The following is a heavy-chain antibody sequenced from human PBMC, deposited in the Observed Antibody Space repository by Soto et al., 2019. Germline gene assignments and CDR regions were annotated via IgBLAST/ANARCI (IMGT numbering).Heavy chain of an antibody. Sequence: GGSLRLSCAASGFTFSSYSMNWVRQAPGKGLEWVSYISSSSSTIYYADSVKGRFTISRDNAKNSLYLQMNSLRDEDTAVYYCARGLSPTMVRGVMNTSQYFDYWGQGTLVTVSS. D-gene: IGHD3-10*01. CDR3: ARGLSPTMVRGVMNTSQYFDY. CDR1: GFTFSSYS. CDR2: ISSSSSTI. J-gene: IGHJ4*02. V-gene: IGHV3-48*02.